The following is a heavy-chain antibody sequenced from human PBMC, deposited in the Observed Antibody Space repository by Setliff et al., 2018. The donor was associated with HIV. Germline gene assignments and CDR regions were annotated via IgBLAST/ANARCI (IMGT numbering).Heavy chain of an antibody. Sequence: SETLSLTCTVSGGSISGYYWGWIRQPPGKGLEWVGTIYYTGNTFYNPSLKSRISISVDTSKRQFSLKLTSVTAADTAVYYCARGLYGSGSFFFDSWGRGTLVTVSS. V-gene: IGHV4-39*07. CDR3: ARGLYGSGSFFFDS. J-gene: IGHJ4*02. CDR2: IYYTGNT. D-gene: IGHD3-10*01. CDR1: GGSISGYY.